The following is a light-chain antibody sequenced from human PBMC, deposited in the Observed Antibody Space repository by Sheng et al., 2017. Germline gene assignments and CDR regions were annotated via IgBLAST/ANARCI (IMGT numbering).Light chain of an antibody. J-gene: IGKJ1*01. CDR1: QSVSSN. V-gene: IGKV3-15*01. CDR3: QQYNNWPRT. CDR2: GAS. Sequence: EVVMTQSPATLSVSPGEGATLSCRASQSVSSNLAWYQQKPGQAPXLLIYGASTRATGIPARFRGSGSGTDFTLTISSLQSEDFAVYYCQQYNNWPRTFGQGTKVEIK.